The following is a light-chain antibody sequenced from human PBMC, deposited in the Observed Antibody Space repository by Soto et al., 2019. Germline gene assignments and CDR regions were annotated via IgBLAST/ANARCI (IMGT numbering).Light chain of an antibody. Sequence: EIVLTQSPGTLSLSPGERATLSCRASQSVSSSYLAWYQQKPGQAPRLLIYGASSRASGIPDRFSGSGSGTDFTLTISRLEPDDFAVYYCQQYSSSPQTFGQGTKVDIK. CDR1: QSVSSSY. V-gene: IGKV3-20*01. CDR2: GAS. J-gene: IGKJ1*01. CDR3: QQYSSSPQT.